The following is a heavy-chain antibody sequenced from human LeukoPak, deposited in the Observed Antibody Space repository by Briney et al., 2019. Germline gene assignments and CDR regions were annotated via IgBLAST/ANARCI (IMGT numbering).Heavy chain of an antibody. CDR2: ISVTGSHT. Sequence: GGSLRLSCAASGFTFSSYWMHWVRQAPGKGLEWISYISVTGSHTNYADSVKGRFTISRDNAKNSLYLQMNSLRAEDTAVYYCARGRRIAAAGLYYFDYWGQGTLVTVSS. CDR1: GFTFSSYW. V-gene: IGHV3-21*05. CDR3: ARGRRIAAAGLYYFDY. D-gene: IGHD6-13*01. J-gene: IGHJ4*02.